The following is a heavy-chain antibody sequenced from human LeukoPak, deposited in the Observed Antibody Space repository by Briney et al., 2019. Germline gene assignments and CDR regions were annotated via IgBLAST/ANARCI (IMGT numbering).Heavy chain of an antibody. J-gene: IGHJ3*02. CDR3: VKEIYCTATTCQGNDAFHI. Sequence: GGSLRLSCAASGFTFSSYSMNWVRQAPGKGLEWVSSISSSSSYIYYADSVKGRFTISRDNSKNMLYLQMSSLKAEDTAVYYCVKEIYCTATTCQGNDAFHIWGQGTVVTVSS. CDR2: ISSSSSYI. CDR1: GFTFSSYS. D-gene: IGHD2-8*02. V-gene: IGHV3-21*01.